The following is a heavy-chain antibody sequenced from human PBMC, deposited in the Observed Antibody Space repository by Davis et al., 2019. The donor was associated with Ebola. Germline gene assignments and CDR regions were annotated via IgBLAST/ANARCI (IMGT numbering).Heavy chain of an antibody. V-gene: IGHV3-33*01. CDR3: AREGKYRDESRTFDY. Sequence: GGSLRLSCAASGFSFMSYGMHWVRQAPGKGLDWVAFIWYDGSNILYADSVKGRFSISRDNSKSALYLQMNSLRDEDTAVYYCAREGKYRDESRTFDYWGQGILVTVSS. CDR1: GFSFMSYG. CDR2: IWYDGSNI. J-gene: IGHJ4*02. D-gene: IGHD2-2*01.